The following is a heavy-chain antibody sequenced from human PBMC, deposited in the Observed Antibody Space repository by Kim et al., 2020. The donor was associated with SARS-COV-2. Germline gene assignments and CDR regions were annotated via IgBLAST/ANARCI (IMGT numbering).Heavy chain of an antibody. CDR2: ISYDGSNK. CDR3: ARGSGRYFIYYFDY. D-gene: IGHD2-21*01. CDR1: GFTFSSYA. J-gene: IGHJ4*02. Sequence: GGSLRLSCAASGFTFSSYAMHWVRQAPGKGLEWVAVISYDGSNKYYADSVKGRFTISRDNSKNTLYLQMNSLRAEDTAVYYCARGSGRYFIYYFDYWGQGTLVTVSS. V-gene: IGHV3-30*04.